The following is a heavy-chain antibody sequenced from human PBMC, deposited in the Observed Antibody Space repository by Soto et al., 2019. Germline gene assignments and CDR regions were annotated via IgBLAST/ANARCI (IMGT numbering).Heavy chain of an antibody. J-gene: IGHJ2*01. CDR3: AHRPTGWYFDL. CDR2: IYWDDDK. V-gene: IGHV2-5*02. CDR1: GFSLSTSGVA. Sequence: QITLKESGPTLVEPTQTLTLTCTFSGFSLSTSGVAVGWIRQPPGKALEWLALIYWDDDKRYSPSLKNRLTITKHTPKNQVALTMTTMDPVDTATYYCAHRPTGWYFDLWGRGTLVTVSS.